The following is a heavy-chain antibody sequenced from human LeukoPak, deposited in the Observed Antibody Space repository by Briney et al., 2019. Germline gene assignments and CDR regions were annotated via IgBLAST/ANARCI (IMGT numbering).Heavy chain of an antibody. Sequence: GGSLRLSCAASGFTFSDYYMSWVRQAPGKGLKWVSYISSSSSYIYYADSVKGRFTISRDSAKNSLYLQMNSLRAEDTAVYYCARGTMVRGVITFDYWGQGTLVTVSS. CDR2: ISSSSSYI. J-gene: IGHJ4*02. D-gene: IGHD3-10*01. CDR1: GFTFSDYY. V-gene: IGHV3-11*06. CDR3: ARGTMVRGVITFDY.